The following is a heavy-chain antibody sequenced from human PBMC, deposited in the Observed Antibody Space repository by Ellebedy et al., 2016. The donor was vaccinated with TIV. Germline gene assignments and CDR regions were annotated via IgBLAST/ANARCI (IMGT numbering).Heavy chain of an antibody. CDR3: TTDLYISSRWSNDF. V-gene: IGHV3-15*05. Sequence: GESLKISCAASGFTFNTAWMNWVRQAPGKGLEWLSCIKSKPDGETTDYAAPVKGRFAISRDDTRDTVFLQMSSLKIDDTAVYYCTTDLYISSRWSNDFWGQGTLVTVSS. J-gene: IGHJ4*02. D-gene: IGHD2-2*01. CDR2: IKSKPDGETT. CDR1: GFTFNTAW.